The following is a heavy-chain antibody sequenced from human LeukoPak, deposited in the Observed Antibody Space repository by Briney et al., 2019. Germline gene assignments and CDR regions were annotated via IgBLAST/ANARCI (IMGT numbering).Heavy chain of an antibody. D-gene: IGHD3-3*01. J-gene: IGHJ5*02. CDR1: GGSISSGSYY. CDR2: IYTSGST. Sequence: PSQTLSLTCTVSGGSISSGSYYWSWIRQPAGKGLEWIGRIYTSGSTNYNPSLKSRVTISVDTSKNQFSLKLSSVTAADTAVYYCARDREAQYDFWSGYLGGGNWFDPWGQGTLVTVSS. V-gene: IGHV4-61*02. CDR3: ARDREAQYDFWSGYLGGGNWFDP.